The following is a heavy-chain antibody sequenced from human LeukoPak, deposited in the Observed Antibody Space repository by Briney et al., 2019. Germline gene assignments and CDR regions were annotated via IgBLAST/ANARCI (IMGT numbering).Heavy chain of an antibody. D-gene: IGHD2-2*01. Sequence: PGGFLRLSCAASGFTFSSYAMSWVRQAPGKGLEWVSGINYSGDSTDYADSVKGRFTISRDNSKNTLFLQMNSLRAEDTAVYYCAKEAQGCSITSCYFDSWGQGTLVTVSS. V-gene: IGHV3-23*01. J-gene: IGHJ4*02. CDR3: AKEAQGCSITSCYFDS. CDR1: GFTFSSYA. CDR2: INYSGDST.